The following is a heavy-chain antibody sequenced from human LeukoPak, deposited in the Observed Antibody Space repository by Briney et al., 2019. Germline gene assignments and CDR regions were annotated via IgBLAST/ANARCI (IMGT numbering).Heavy chain of an antibody. Sequence: GVSLRLSCAASGFIFSTYGMYWVRQAPGKGLEWVAFIRHDGSIKNYADSVKGRPTISRDNSKNTLYLQMNSLRAEDTAVYYCAKDSLADIDYWGQGTLVTVSS. J-gene: IGHJ4*02. D-gene: IGHD3-16*01. CDR2: IRHDGSIK. CDR1: GFIFSTYG. CDR3: AKDSLADIDY. V-gene: IGHV3-30*02.